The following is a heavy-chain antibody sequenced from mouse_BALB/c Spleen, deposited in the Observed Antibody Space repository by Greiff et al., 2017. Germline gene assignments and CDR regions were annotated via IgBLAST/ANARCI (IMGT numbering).Heavy chain of an antibody. V-gene: IGHV3-6*02. CDR2: ISYDGSN. Sequence: DVQLQESGPGLVKPSQSLSLTCSVTGYSITSGYYWNWIRQFPGNKLEWMGYISYDGSNNYNPSLKNRISITRDTSKNQFFLKLNSVTTEDTATYYCAGVLRYYYAMDYWGQGTSVTVSS. CDR1: GYSITSGYY. CDR3: AGVLRYYYAMDY. D-gene: IGHD1-1*01. J-gene: IGHJ4*01.